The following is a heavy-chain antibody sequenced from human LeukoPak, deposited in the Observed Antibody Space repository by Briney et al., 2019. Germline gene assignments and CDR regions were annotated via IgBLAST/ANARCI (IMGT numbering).Heavy chain of an antibody. J-gene: IGHJ3*02. CDR3: AKSRFSGINDAFDI. D-gene: IGHD6-19*01. CDR1: GFTVSSNY. V-gene: IGHV3-53*01. CDR2: IYSGGST. Sequence: GGSLRLSCAASGFTVSSNYMSWVRQAPGKGLEWVSVIYSGGSTFYADSVNGRFTISRDNSKNTLYLQMNSLRAEDTAVYYCAKSRFSGINDAFDIWGQGRMVTVSS.